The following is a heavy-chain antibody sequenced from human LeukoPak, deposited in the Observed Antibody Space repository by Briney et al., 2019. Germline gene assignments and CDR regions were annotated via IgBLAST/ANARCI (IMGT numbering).Heavy chain of an antibody. CDR2: VNTDETST. D-gene: IGHD2-2*01. Sequence: GGSLRLSCAASGFTFSSYWMHWVRQAPGKGLVWVSRVNTDETSTYYADSVKGRFTISRDNAKSTLYLQMNSLRAEDTAVYYCARDPAYCASTSCYGAAFDIWGQGTTVTVSS. J-gene: IGHJ3*02. CDR1: GFTFSSYW. CDR3: ARDPAYCASTSCYGAAFDI. V-gene: IGHV3-74*01.